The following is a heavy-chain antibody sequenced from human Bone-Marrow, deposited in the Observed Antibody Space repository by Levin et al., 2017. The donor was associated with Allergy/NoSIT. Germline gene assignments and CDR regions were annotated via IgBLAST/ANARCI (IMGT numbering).Heavy chain of an antibody. D-gene: IGHD5-18*01. J-gene: IGHJ4*02. CDR1: GFIFSSYS. Sequence: GGSLRLSCAASGFIFSSYSMNWVRQAPGKGLEWLSYIRSDSSTIYYADSVKGRFTMSRDNAKNSLYLQMNSLRAEDTAVYYCARVGPYSYGADYWGQGTLVTVSS. CDR3: ARVGPYSYGADY. CDR2: IRSDSSTI. V-gene: IGHV3-48*01.